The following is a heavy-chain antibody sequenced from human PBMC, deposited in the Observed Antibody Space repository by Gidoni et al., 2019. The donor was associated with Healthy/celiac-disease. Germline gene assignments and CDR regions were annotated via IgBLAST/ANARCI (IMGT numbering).Heavy chain of an antibody. J-gene: IGHJ6*02. V-gene: IGHV1-69*02. CDR2: IIPILGIA. CDR1: GGTFSSYT. Sequence: QVQLVQSGAEVKKPGSSVKVSCKASGGTFSSYTISWVRQAPGKGLEWMGRIIPILGIANYAQKFQGRVTITADKSTSTAYMELSSLRSEDTAVYYCASLWFGEQNYYYYGMDVWGQGTTVTVSS. D-gene: IGHD3-10*01. CDR3: ASLWFGEQNYYYYGMDV.